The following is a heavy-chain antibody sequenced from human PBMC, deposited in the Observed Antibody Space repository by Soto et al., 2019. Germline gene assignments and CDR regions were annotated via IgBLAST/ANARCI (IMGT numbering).Heavy chain of an antibody. V-gene: IGHV3-73*02. CDR3: NRGQGAPIGDYYDHGMDV. CDR2: IRSRANNYAT. J-gene: IGHJ6*02. Sequence: EVHLVESGGGLVQPGGSLKLSCAASGFNFSGSAIHWVRQASGKGLEWVGRIRSRANNYATSSAASVKGRFKFSRDDSKNTAYLQMSILKTEDTAVYYCNRGQGAPIGDYYDHGMDVWGQGTTVTVSS. D-gene: IGHD2-2*02. CDR1: GFNFSGSA.